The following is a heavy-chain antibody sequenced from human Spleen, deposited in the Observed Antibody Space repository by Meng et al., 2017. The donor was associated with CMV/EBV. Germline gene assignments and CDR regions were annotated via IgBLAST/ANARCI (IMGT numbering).Heavy chain of an antibody. CDR2: ISTTSSYI. Sequence: GGSLRLSCAASGFTFSAFSMNWVRQAPGKGLEWVSSISTTSSYIYYADSLKGRFTISRDNSKNSLYLQMNSRRAEDTAVYYCAKDTWGSNWAVGYFDYWGQGTLVTVSS. J-gene: IGHJ4*02. CDR3: AKDTWGSNWAVGYFDY. V-gene: IGHV3-21*04. CDR1: GFTFSAFS. D-gene: IGHD6-13*01.